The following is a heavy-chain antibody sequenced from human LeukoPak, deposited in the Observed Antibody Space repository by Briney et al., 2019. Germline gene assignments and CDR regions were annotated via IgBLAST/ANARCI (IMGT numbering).Heavy chain of an antibody. J-gene: IGHJ4*02. CDR1: GFTVTSNY. Sequence: GRSLRLSCAPSGFTVTSNYMSWVPHAPGKWLEWVSVIYSVGSTYYEASVKGRLIIIRDDSKNTMYLQMKSMRAEDTAVYYCARARQIGIDYYDGHWGQGTLVTVSS. V-gene: IGHV3-66*01. CDR2: IYSVGST. CDR3: ARARQIGIDYYDGH. D-gene: IGHD3-22*01.